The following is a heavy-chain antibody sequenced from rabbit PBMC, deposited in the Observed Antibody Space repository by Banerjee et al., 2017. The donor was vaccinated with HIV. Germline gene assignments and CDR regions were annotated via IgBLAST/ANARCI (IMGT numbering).Heavy chain of an antibody. J-gene: IGHJ4*01. Sequence: QEQLEESGGDLVKPEGSLTITCTASGFSFSNKYVMCWVRQAPGKGLEWIACINTSSGDTVYATWAKGRFTISKASSTTVTLQMTSLTDADTATYFCARYISGSGYYGLWGPGTLVTVS. CDR2: INTSSGDT. V-gene: IGHV1S45*01. CDR1: GFSFSNKYV. CDR3: ARYISGSGYYGL. D-gene: IGHD1-1*01.